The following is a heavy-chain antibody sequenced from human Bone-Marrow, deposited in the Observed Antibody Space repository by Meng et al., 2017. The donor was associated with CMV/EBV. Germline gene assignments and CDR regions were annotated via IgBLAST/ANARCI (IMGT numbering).Heavy chain of an antibody. CDR3: AKERPYYDFWSGYSYYYGMDV. CDR2: ISGGGGST. J-gene: IGHJ6*01. CDR1: GFTVSSNY. D-gene: IGHD3-3*01. V-gene: IGHV3-23*01. Sequence: GESLKISCAASGFTVSSNYMSWVRQAPGKGLEWVSAISGGGGSTYYADSVKGRFTISRDNSKNTLYLQMNSLRAEDTAVYYCAKERPYYDFWSGYSYYYGMDVWGQGTTVTVSS.